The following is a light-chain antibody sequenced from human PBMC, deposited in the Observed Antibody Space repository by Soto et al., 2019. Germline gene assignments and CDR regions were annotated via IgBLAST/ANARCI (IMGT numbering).Light chain of an antibody. Sequence: EIVLTQSPGTLSLSPGERATLSCRASQNINSRYLAWYQQKPGQAPRLLIYGASSRATGIPDRFSGSGSGKDFTPTISRLEPEDFAVYYCQQFGSSPGFTFGPGTKVDIK. CDR3: QQFGSSPGFT. V-gene: IGKV3-20*01. CDR1: QNINSRY. CDR2: GAS. J-gene: IGKJ3*01.